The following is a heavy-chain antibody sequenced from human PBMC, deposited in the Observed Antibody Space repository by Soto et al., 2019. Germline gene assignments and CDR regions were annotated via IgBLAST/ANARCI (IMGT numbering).Heavy chain of an antibody. CDR3: ARDRFGDIYYYYYGMDV. CDR1: GFTFSSYW. D-gene: IGHD3-10*01. CDR2: IKQDGSEK. Sequence: GGSLRLSCAASGFTFSSYWMSWVRQAPGKGLEWVANIKQDGSEKYYVDSVKGRFTISRDNAKNSLYLQMNSLRAEDTAVYYCARDRFGDIYYYYYGMDVWGQGTTVTVSS. V-gene: IGHV3-7*05. J-gene: IGHJ6*02.